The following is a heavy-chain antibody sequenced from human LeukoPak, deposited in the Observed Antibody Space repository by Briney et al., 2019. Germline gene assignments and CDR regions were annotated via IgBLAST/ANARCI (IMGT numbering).Heavy chain of an antibody. CDR1: GFTFSSYS. J-gene: IGHJ4*02. CDR3: AKVSPINQSGYLDY. CDR2: ISSSSSTI. D-gene: IGHD3-3*01. V-gene: IGHV3-48*01. Sequence: GGSLRLSCAASGFTFSSYSMNWVRQAPGKGLEWVSYISSSSSTIYYADSVKGRFTISRDNSKNTLYLQMNSLRTEDTAIYYCAKVSPINQSGYLDYWGQGTLVTVSS.